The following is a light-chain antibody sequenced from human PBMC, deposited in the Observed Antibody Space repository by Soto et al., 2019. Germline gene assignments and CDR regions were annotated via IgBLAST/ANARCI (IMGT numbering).Light chain of an antibody. CDR2: AAS. J-gene: IGKJ3*01. Sequence: DLQMTQSPSSVPASVGDRVTITCRASQAINRWLAWYQQKPGKGPKLLIYAASSLQKGVPSRFSGGGSGTDFTLTISSLQPEDFATYYCQQADSFPPTFGPGTKVDVK. CDR3: QQADSFPPT. V-gene: IGKV1-12*01. CDR1: QAINRW.